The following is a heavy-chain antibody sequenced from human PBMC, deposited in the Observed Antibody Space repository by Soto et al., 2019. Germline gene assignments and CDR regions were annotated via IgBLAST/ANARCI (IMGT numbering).Heavy chain of an antibody. Sequence: SVKVSCKASGGTFSSYTISWVRQAPGQGLEWMGRIIPILGIANYAQKFQGRVTITADKSTSTAYMELSSLRSEDTAVYYCARNDILTGSNWFDPWGQGTLVTVSS. V-gene: IGHV1-69*02. J-gene: IGHJ5*02. D-gene: IGHD3-9*01. CDR3: ARNDILTGSNWFDP. CDR2: IIPILGIA. CDR1: GGTFSSYT.